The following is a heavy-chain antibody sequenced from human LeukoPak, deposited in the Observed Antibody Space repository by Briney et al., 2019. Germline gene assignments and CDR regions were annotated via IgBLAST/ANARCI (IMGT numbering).Heavy chain of an antibody. J-gene: IGHJ4*02. CDR2: ITSSSTNI. V-gene: IGHV3-48*02. D-gene: IGHD1-26*01. CDR3: ATSGNYYLKY. Sequence: GGSLRLSCAASGFTFSTYNMNWVRQAPGKGLEWVSHITSSSTNIYYADSVEGRFTISRDNAKNALSLQMNSLRDEDTAVYYRATSGNYYLKYWGQGTLVTVSS. CDR1: GFTFSTYN.